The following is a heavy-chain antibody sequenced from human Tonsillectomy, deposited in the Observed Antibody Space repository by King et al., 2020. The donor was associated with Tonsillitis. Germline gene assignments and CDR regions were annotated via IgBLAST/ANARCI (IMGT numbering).Heavy chain of an antibody. CDR3: ARERGPYSSSSAFDY. V-gene: IGHV3-30*01. CDR1: GFTFSSYA. CDR2: ISYDGSNK. D-gene: IGHD6-6*01. J-gene: IGHJ4*02. Sequence: VQLVESGGGVVQPGRSLRLSCAASGFTFSSYAMHWVRQAPGKGLEWVAVISYDGSNKYYADSVKGRFTISRDNSKNTLYLQMNSLRAEGTAVYYCARERGPYSSSSAFDYWGQGTLVTVSS.